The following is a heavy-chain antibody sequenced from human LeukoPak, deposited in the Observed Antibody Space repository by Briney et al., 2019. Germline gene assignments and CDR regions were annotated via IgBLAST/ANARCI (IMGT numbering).Heavy chain of an antibody. CDR3: TTLLRERYSDYFDY. CDR2: VKSKVDGGTS. D-gene: IGHD3-16*01. J-gene: IGHJ4*02. CDR1: GFTFTNAW. V-gene: IGHV3-15*01. Sequence: PGGSLRLSCAASGFTFTNAWMSWVRQAPGKGLEWVGRVKSKVDGGTSDYAAPVKGRFTISRDDSKNTLYLQMNNLKTDDTAVYYCTTLLRERYSDYFDYWGQGTLVTVSS.